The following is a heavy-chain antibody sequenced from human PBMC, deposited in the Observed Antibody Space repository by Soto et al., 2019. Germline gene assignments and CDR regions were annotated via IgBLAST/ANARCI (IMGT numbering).Heavy chain of an antibody. J-gene: IGHJ4*02. CDR1: GGAFSGYY. CDR2: INHSGST. D-gene: IGHD2-15*01. CDR3: AVLGVVAATYYFDY. V-gene: IGHV4-34*01. Sequence: QVQLQQWGAGLLKPSETLSLTCAVYGGAFSGYYWSWIRQPPGKGLEWIGEINHSGSTNYNPSLKSRVTISVDTSKNQFSLKLSSVTAADTAVYYCAVLGVVAATYYFDYWGQGTLVTVSS.